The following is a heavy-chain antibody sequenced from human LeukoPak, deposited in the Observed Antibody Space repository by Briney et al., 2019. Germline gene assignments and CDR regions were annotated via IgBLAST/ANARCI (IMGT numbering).Heavy chain of an antibody. D-gene: IGHD4/OR15-4a*01. J-gene: IGHJ6*02. CDR3: ANRVDYGDYYGLDV. CDR1: GHTFSNYG. CDR2: ISAYNGIT. V-gene: IGHV1-18*01. Sequence: ASVKVSCKASGHTFSNYGITWVRQAPGQGLEWMGWISAYNGITKFQQKFQGRVTMTTDTSTSTAYMELRSLRSDDTAVYYCANRVDYGDYYGLDVWGQGTTVTVSS.